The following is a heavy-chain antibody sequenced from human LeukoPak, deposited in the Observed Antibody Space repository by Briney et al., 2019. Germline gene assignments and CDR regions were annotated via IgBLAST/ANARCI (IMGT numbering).Heavy chain of an antibody. CDR2: IYTSGST. D-gene: IGHD2-8*02. J-gene: IGHJ6*03. CDR1: SGSISSGSYY. Sequence: PSQTLSLTCTVSSGSISSGSYYWSWIRQPAGKGLEWIGRIYTSGSTNYNPSLKSRVTISVDTSKNQFSLKLSSVTAADTAVYYCARSGLVGPYGNYYYYMDVWGKGTTVTVSS. CDR3: ARSGLVGPYGNYYYYMDV. V-gene: IGHV4-61*02.